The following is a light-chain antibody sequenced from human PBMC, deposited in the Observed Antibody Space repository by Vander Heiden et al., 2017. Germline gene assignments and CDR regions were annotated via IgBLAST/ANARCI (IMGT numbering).Light chain of an antibody. V-gene: IGKV1-39*01. CDR3: QQSFSAPRT. J-gene: IGKJ2*01. CDR2: TAS. Sequence: DIQMTQSPASLSASLGDRVTITCRASQSIRSYLNWYQQKPGKAPELLIYTASSLQSGVPSRFSGSGSGTDFTLTISSLQPEDFATYYCQQSFSAPRTFGQGTKLEIK. CDR1: QSIRSY.